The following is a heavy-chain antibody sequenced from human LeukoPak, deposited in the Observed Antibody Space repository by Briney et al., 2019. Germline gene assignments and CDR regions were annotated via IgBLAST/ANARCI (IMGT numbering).Heavy chain of an antibody. CDR2: ISSSSSYI. J-gene: IGHJ3*02. D-gene: IGHD3-22*01. Sequence: GGSLRLSCAASGFIFSDFYMSWIRQAPGKGLEWVSSISSSSSYIYYADSVKGRFTISRDNAKNSLYLQMNSLRAEDTAVYYCARAIYDSSGYDPFDAFDIWGQGTMVTVSS. CDR3: ARAIYDSSGYDPFDAFDI. CDR1: GFIFSDFY. V-gene: IGHV3-11*06.